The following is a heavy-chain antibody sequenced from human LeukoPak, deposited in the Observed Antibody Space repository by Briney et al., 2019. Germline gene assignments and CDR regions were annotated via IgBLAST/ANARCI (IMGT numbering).Heavy chain of an antibody. J-gene: IGHJ3*02. CDR1: GFTLSSYS. D-gene: IGHD6-13*01. V-gene: IGHV3-21*01. CDR2: ISSSSSYI. Sequence: GSLRLSRATSGFTLSSYSMNWVRQAPGKGLELVSSISSSSSYIYYADSVKGRFTISRDNAKNSLYLQMNSLRAEDTGVYYCARDTWYSNSWLHAFAIWGQGTVVTVSS. CDR3: ARDTWYSNSWLHAFAI.